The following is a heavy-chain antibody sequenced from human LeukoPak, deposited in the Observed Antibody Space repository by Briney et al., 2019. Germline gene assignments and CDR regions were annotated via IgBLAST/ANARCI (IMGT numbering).Heavy chain of an antibody. CDR2: ISSSGSTI. Sequence: PGGSLRLSCAASGFTFSSYEMNWVRQAPGKGLEWVSYISSSGSTIYYADSVKGRFTISRDNAKNSLYLQMNSLRAEDTAVYYCARGYSGYNYHYYYMDVWGKGTTVTVSS. J-gene: IGHJ6*03. CDR1: GFTFSSYE. CDR3: ARGYSGYNYHYYYMDV. D-gene: IGHD5-12*01. V-gene: IGHV3-48*03.